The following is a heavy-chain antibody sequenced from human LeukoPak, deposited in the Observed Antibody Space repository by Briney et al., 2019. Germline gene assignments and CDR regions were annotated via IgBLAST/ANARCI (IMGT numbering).Heavy chain of an antibody. Sequence: ASVKVSCNASAYTFTSYDINWVRQATGQGLERMGWMNPNSGNTGYAQKFQGRVTMTRNTSISTAYMELSSLRSEDTAVYYCARIPRGYSYGLDYWGQGTLVTVSS. CDR3: ARIPRGYSYGLDY. D-gene: IGHD5-18*01. V-gene: IGHV1-8*01. CDR1: AYTFTSYD. J-gene: IGHJ4*02. CDR2: MNPNSGNT.